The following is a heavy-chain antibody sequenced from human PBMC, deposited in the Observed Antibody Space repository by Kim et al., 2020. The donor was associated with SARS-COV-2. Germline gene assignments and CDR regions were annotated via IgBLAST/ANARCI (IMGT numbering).Heavy chain of an antibody. D-gene: IGHD6-19*01. J-gene: IGHJ3*01. Sequence: GGSLRLSCAASGFTFSDKFMSWIRQAPGKGLEWVSYISSSSGYTNYADSVKGRFTISRDNAKSSLYLQMNSLRAEDTAVYYCVRVRTCPVEAFDFWRQGTSVTVSS. CDR2: ISSSSGYT. CDR1: GFTFSDKF. V-gene: IGHV3-11*05. CDR3: VRVRTCPVEAFDF.